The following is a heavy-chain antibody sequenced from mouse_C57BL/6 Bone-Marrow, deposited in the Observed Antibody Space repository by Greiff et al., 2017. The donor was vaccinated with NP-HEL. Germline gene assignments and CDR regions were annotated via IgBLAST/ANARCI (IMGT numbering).Heavy chain of an antibody. CDR2: IRNKANGYTT. CDR3: ARYRGGFDY. Sequence: EVQGVESGGGLVQPGGSLSLSCAASGFTFTDYYMSWVRQPPGKALEWLGFIRNKANGYTTAYSAPVKGRFTISRDNYQSILYLHMKAVRAEDSATYYCARYRGGFDYWGQGTTLTVSA. CDR1: GFTFTDYY. V-gene: IGHV7-3*01. J-gene: IGHJ2*01.